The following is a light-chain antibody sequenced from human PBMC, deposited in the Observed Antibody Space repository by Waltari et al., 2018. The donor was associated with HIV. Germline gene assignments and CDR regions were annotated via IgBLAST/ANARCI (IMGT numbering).Light chain of an antibody. J-gene: IGKJ2*01. CDR2: EVS. Sequence: DIVMTQTPLSLSVTPGQPASISCKSSQSLLHSDGKTYLYWYLQKPGQSPQLLIYEVSHRFSGVAGRVSGRGSRTDFTLKISRVEAEDVGVYYCMQSIQLPHTFGQGTKLEIK. CDR1: QSLLHSDGKTY. V-gene: IGKV2D-29*02. CDR3: MQSIQLPHT.